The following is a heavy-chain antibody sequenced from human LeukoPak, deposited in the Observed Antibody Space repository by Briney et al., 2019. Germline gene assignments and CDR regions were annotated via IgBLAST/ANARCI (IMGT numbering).Heavy chain of an antibody. CDR3: ARAAYCSSTSCYTGAGDWFDP. CDR2: IYHSGST. CDR1: GGSISSGGYS. D-gene: IGHD2-2*02. Sequence: SQTLSLTCAASGGSISSGGYSWSWIRQPPGKGLEWIGYIYHSGSTYYNPSLKSRVTISVDRSKNQFSLKLSSVTAADTAVYYCARAAYCSSTSCYTGAGDWFDPWGQGTLVTVSS. J-gene: IGHJ5*02. V-gene: IGHV4-30-2*01.